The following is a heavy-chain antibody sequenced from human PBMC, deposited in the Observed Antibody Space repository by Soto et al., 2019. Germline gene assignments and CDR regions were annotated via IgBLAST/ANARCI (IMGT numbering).Heavy chain of an antibody. V-gene: IGHV3-48*01. D-gene: IGHD3-22*01. J-gene: IGHJ4*02. CDR1: VFTFSSYS. Sequence: GGSLRLSCPASVFTFSSYSMHWVRPAPGKGLEWVSYISPSSSSIYYADSVKGRFTIPRDNAKNSLYLQMNSLRAEDTAVYYCARVAYYYDSSGYFYWGQGTLVTVSS. CDR2: ISPSSSSI. CDR3: ARVAYYYDSSGYFY.